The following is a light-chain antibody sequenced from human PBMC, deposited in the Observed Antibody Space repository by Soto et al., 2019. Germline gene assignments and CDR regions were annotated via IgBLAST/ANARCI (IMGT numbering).Light chain of an antibody. CDR1: NSDVGGYNF. CDR2: DVT. Sequence: QYVLTQPAFVSGSPGQSITISCTGTNSDVGGYNFVSWYQQHPGKVPKLMIYDVTNRPSGVSNRFSGSKSGNTASLTISGLQAEDEADYYCSSYTSSSTLVFGTGTKLTVL. V-gene: IGLV2-14*01. CDR3: SSYTSSSTLV. J-gene: IGLJ1*01.